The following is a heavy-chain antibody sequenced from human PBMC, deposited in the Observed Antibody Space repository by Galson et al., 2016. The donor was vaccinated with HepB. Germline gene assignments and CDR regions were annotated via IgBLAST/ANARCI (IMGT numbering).Heavy chain of an antibody. CDR2: ISFDGNET. CDR3: ARVPTAFNCDSRDSPVSSFDVY. CDR1: GFSVRKFA. J-gene: IGHJ4*02. D-gene: IGHD2/OR15-2a*01. Sequence: SLRLSCAASGFSVRKFAMHWVRQAPGKGLEWLAVISFDGNETFYADFVRGRFTISRDSSDDTLYLQMNSLRPDDTALYYCARVPTAFNCDSRDSPVSSFDVYWGQGTLVSVSS. V-gene: IGHV3-30*04.